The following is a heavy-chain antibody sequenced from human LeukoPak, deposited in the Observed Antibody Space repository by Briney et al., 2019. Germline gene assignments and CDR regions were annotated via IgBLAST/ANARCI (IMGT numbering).Heavy chain of an antibody. CDR2: ISGSGSTI. CDR1: GFTFSSYA. D-gene: IGHD6-13*01. Sequence: GGSLRLSCAASGFTFSSYAMSWVRQAPGKGLEWVSAISGSGSTIYYADSVKGRFTISRDNAKNSLYLQMNSLRAEDTAVYYCARRSPESIAAEYYFDYWGQGTLVTVSS. CDR3: ARRSPESIAAEYYFDY. V-gene: IGHV3-23*01. J-gene: IGHJ4*02.